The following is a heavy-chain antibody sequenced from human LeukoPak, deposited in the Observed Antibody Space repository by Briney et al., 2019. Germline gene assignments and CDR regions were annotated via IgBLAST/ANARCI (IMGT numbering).Heavy chain of an antibody. J-gene: IGHJ6*02. CDR3: ARGHVGSYAYYYYYGMDV. CDR2: INHSGST. V-gene: IGHV4-34*01. Sequence: KAPETLSLTCAVYGGSFSGYYWSWIRQPPGKGLEWIGEINHSGSTNYNPSLKSRVTISVDTSKNQFSLKVRSVTAADTAVYYCARGHVGSYAYYYYYGMDVWGQGTTVTVSS. CDR1: GGSFSGYY. D-gene: IGHD2-8*01.